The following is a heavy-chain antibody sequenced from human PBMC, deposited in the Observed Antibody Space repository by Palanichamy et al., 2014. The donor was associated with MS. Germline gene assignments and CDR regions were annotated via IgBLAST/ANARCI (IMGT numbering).Heavy chain of an antibody. J-gene: IGHJ3*02. D-gene: IGHD1-26*01. CDR1: GGSISSSNSY. CDR2: IYYSGGT. V-gene: IGHV4-39*01. Sequence: LQLQESGPGLVKPSETLSLTCTVSGGSISSSNSYWSWIRQPPEEGLEWIGTIYYSGGTYNNPFPKSRVTISVDTSMSQFSLKLTSVTAADTATYFCARRIVGVIDAFDIWGQGTKVTVSS. CDR3: ARRIVGVIDAFDI.